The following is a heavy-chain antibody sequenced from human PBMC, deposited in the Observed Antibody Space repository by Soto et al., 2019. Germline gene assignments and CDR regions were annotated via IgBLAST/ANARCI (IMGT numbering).Heavy chain of an antibody. CDR3: ARHSYYDFWSGPYGMDV. J-gene: IGHJ6*02. D-gene: IGHD3-3*01. Sequence: GESLKISCKGSGYSFAGYWITWVRQKPGKGLEWMGRIDPSDSQTYYSPSFRGHVTISATKSITTVFLQWSSLRASDTAMYYCARHSYYDFWSGPYGMDVWGQGTTVTVSS. CDR2: IDPSDSQT. V-gene: IGHV5-10-1*01. CDR1: GYSFAGYW.